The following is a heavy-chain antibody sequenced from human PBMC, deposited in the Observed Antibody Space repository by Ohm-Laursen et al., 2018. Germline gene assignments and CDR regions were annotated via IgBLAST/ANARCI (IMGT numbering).Heavy chain of an antibody. V-gene: IGHV4-38-2*01. CDR3: ARRANSAFPYYLDY. J-gene: IGHJ4*02. Sequence: TLSLTCAVSGYSISSGYYWSWVRQPPGKGLEWIGYIHNSGSTNYNPSLKSRVTIATDTSKNQLSLKLSSVTAADTAVYYCARRANSAFPYYLDYWGQGTLVTVSS. CDR1: GYSISSGYY. D-gene: IGHD1-26*01. CDR2: IHNSGST.